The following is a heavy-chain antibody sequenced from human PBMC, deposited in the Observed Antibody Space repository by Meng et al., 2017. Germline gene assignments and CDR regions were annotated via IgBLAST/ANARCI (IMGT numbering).Heavy chain of an antibody. D-gene: IGHD3-16*01. CDR3: ARLNGGN. J-gene: IGHJ4*02. V-gene: IGHV4-34*01. Sequence: QVQLQQWGAGLLKPSETLSLTCAAYGGSFSGYYWSWIRQPPGKGLECIGEINHSGSTNYNPSLKSRVTISVDTSKNQFSLNLSSVTAADTAVYYCARLNGGNWGQGTLVTVSS. CDR2: INHSGST. CDR1: GGSFSGYY.